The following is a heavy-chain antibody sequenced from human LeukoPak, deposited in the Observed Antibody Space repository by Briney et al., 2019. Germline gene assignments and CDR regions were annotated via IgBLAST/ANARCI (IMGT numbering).Heavy chain of an antibody. CDR3: ARGPPDCSSTSCYAFDAFDI. J-gene: IGHJ3*02. Sequence: SETLSLTCTVSGDSISSYYWSWIRQPAGKGLEWIGRIYVSGNTDYNPSLKSRVAMSVDTSKNQFSLKLSSVTAADTAVYYCARGPPDCSSTSCYAFDAFDIWGQGTMVTVSS. D-gene: IGHD2-2*01. V-gene: IGHV4-4*07. CDR1: GDSISSYY. CDR2: IYVSGNT.